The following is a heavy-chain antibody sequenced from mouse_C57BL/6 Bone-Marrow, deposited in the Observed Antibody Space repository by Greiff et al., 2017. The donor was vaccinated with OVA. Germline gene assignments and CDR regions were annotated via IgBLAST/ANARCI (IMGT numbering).Heavy chain of an antibody. J-gene: IGHJ3*01. V-gene: IGHV5-17*01. CDR3: AGPLSGGFAY. CDR2: ICRGSSTI. CDR1: GFTFSDYG. D-gene: IGHD3-2*02. Sequence: EVQLVESGGGLVKPGGSLKLSCAASGFTFSDYGMHWVRQAPEKGLEWVAYICRGSSTIYYADTVKGRFTISRDNAKNTLFLQMTSLRSEDTAMYYCAGPLSGGFAYWGQGTLVTVSA.